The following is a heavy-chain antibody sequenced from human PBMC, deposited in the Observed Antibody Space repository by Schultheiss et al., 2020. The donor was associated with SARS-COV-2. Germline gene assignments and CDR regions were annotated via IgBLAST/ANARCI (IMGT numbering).Heavy chain of an antibody. V-gene: IGHV5-51*01. CDR3: ARLPGDSSSWYGGNWFDP. J-gene: IGHJ5*02. D-gene: IGHD6-13*01. CDR1: GYSFTSYW. CDR2: IYPGDSDT. Sequence: GGSLRLSCKGSGYSFTSYWIGWVRQMPGKGLEWMGIIYPGDSDTRYSPSFQGQVTISADKSISTAYLQWSSLKASDTAMYYCARLPGDSSSWYGGNWFDPWGQGTLVTVSS.